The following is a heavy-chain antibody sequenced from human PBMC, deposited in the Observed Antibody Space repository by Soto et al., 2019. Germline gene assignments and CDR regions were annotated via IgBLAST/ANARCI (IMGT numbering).Heavy chain of an antibody. Sequence: PSETLSLTCTVSGGSISSSSYYWGWIRQPPGKGLEWIGSIYYSGSTYYNPSLKSRVTISVDTSKTQFSLKLSSVTAADTAVYYCARHRPHGAGSYRWYDPWGQGNLVTVSS. CDR1: GGSISSSSYY. CDR3: ARHRPHGAGSYRWYDP. D-gene: IGHD3-10*01. CDR2: IYYSGST. J-gene: IGHJ5*02. V-gene: IGHV4-39*01.